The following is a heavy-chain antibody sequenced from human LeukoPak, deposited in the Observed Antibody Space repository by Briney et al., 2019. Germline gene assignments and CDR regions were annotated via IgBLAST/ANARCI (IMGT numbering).Heavy chain of an antibody. CDR3: ATPPHDYGDYYFDY. Sequence: GGSLTLSCAASGFTFSTYSMNWVRQAPGKGLEWVSSISSSSYIYYADSVKGRFTISRDNSKNTLYLQMNSLRVEDTAVYYCATPPHDYGDYYFDYWGQGTLVTVSS. J-gene: IGHJ4*02. V-gene: IGHV3-21*01. CDR2: ISSSSYI. D-gene: IGHD4-17*01. CDR1: GFTFSTYS.